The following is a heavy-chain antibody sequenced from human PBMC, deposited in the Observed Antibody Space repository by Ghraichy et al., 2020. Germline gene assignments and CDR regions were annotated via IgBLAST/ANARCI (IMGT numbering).Heavy chain of an antibody. CDR1: GFTFSDYA. CDR2: ISGSGGTA. Sequence: GSLRLSCAASGFTFSDYAMAWVRQAPGKGLEWVSAISGSGGTALYADSLKGRFTISRDNSKNTLYLQMHSQGVEDTALYYCAKAGYCTGYGCPAYYFYGMDVWGQGTTVTVSS. CDR3: AKAGYCTGYGCPAYYFYGMDV. V-gene: IGHV3-23*01. J-gene: IGHJ6*02. D-gene: IGHD2-8*02.